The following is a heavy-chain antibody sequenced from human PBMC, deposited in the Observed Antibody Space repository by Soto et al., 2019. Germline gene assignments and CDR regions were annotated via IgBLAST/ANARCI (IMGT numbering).Heavy chain of an antibody. D-gene: IGHD3-10*01. V-gene: IGHV3-73*01. CDR2: IRDRAYNYAT. Sequence: EVLLVESGGGVVQPGGSLKLSCVASDFGFKDSSIHWVRQASQKGLEWVGRIRDRAYNYATAYTASVKGRFTISRDDSTNTAYLKMNSLRSQDTAIYYCTRLISAAQDYWGQGTLVPVSS. J-gene: IGHJ4*02. CDR3: TRLISAAQDY. CDR1: DFGFKDSS.